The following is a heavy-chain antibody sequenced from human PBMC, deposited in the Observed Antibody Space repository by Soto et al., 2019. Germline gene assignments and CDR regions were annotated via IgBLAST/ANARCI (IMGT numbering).Heavy chain of an antibody. Sequence: SETLSLTCNFSGGSISNYYWTCVRQAPEKGLEWIGYMYYNGNINYNPSLKSRVTISIDTSKNQFSLTLKSVTAADTAVYYCASGGNWFEPWGQGVLVTVSS. CDR3: ASGGNWFEP. CDR2: MYYNGNI. D-gene: IGHD3-16*01. J-gene: IGHJ5*02. V-gene: IGHV4-59*01. CDR1: GGSISNYY.